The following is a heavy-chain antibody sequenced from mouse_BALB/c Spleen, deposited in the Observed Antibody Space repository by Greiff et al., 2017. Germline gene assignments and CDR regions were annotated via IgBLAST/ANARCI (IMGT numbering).Heavy chain of an antibody. D-gene: IGHD2-3*01. CDR2: IYPGSGNT. CDR3: ARPATMGGAMDY. Sequence: QVQLQQSGAELVRPGTSVKISCKASGYAFTNYWLGWVKQRPGHGLEWIGDIYPGSGNTYYNEKFKGKATLTADKSSSTAYMQLSSLTSEDSAVYFCARPATMGGAMDYWGQGTSVTVSS. V-gene: IGHV1-63*01. J-gene: IGHJ4*01. CDR1: GYAFTNYW.